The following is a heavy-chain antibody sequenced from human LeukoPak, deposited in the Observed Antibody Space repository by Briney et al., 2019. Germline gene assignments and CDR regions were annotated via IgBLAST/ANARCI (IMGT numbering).Heavy chain of an antibody. CDR3: ASWPVGWYGEDS. Sequence: GSLRLSCAASGFTFSSYAMSWVRQAPGKGLEWVSAISGSGGSTYYADFVKGRFTISRDTPKNTLYLQMNSLRVEDTAVYYCASWPVGWYGEDSWGQGTLVTVSS. CDR2: ISGSGGST. J-gene: IGHJ4*02. V-gene: IGHV3-23*01. CDR1: GFTFSSYA. D-gene: IGHD6-19*01.